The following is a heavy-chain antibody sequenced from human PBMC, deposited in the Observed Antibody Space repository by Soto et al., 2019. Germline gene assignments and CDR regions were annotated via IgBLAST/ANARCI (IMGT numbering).Heavy chain of an antibody. CDR2: ISNDSATV. J-gene: IGHJ4*02. Sequence: EVQLVESGGGLVQSGGYLRLSCVASGFTFDSYAMNWVRQAPGKGLEWLSWISNDSATVEYSDAVTGRFTMSRDDAKNVLNLQMSSLKHEDTAVYYCARGRRWAFDYWGQGTRVTVTS. CDR3: ARGRRWAFDY. CDR1: GFTFDSYA. V-gene: IGHV3-48*02. D-gene: IGHD3-16*01.